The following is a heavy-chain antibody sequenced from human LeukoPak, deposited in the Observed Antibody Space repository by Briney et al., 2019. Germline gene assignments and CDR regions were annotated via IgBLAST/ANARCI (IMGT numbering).Heavy chain of an antibody. CDR2: IYHSGST. CDR3: ARDAWFYSSGWYYFDY. Sequence: SETLSLTCTVSGGSISTSNYYWGWIRQPPGKGLEWIGSIYHSGSTYYNPSLKSRVTISVDTSKNQFSLKLSSVTAADTAVYYCARDAWFYSSGWYYFDYWGQGTLVTVSS. CDR1: GGSISTSNYY. D-gene: IGHD6-19*01. V-gene: IGHV4-39*07. J-gene: IGHJ4*02.